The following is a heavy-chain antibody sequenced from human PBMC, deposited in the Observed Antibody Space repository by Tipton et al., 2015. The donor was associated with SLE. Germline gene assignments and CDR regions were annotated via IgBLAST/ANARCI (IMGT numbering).Heavy chain of an antibody. Sequence: SLRLSCAASGFTFSDYYMSWIRQAPGKGLEWVSTISSSGGSTYDADSVRGRFTISRDNSKDTVNLQLNSLRVEDTAVYYCAKDWSYCPGDCYSGFFDLWGRGTLVTVSS. D-gene: IGHD2-21*01. J-gene: IGHJ2*01. CDR2: ISSSGGST. V-gene: IGHV3-23*01. CDR1: GFTFSDYY. CDR3: AKDWSYCPGDCYSGFFDL.